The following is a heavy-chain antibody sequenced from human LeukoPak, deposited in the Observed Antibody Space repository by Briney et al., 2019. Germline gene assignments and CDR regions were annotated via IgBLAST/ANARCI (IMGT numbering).Heavy chain of an antibody. D-gene: IGHD3-22*01. CDR3: ARWGTYYDSSGYSPGYMDV. J-gene: IGHJ6*03. CDR1: GGSISSYY. V-gene: IGHV4-59*01. Sequence: TSETLSLTCTVPGGSISSYYWSWIRQPPGKGLEWSGYIYYSGSTNYNPSLKSRVTISVDTSKNQFSLKLSSVTAADTAVYYCARWGTYYDSSGYSPGYMDVWGKGTTVTVSS. CDR2: IYYSGST.